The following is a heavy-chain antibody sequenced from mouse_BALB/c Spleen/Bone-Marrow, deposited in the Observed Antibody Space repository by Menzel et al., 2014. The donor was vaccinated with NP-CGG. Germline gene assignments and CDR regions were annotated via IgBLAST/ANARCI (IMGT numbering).Heavy chain of an antibody. V-gene: IGHV5-9-4*01. CDR2: ISSGGSYT. CDR1: GFTFSSYA. J-gene: IGHJ2*01. CDR3: ARGGNYLDY. Sequence: EVKLVESGGGLVKPGGSLKLSCAASGFTFSSYAMSWVRQSPEKRLEWVAEISSGGSYTYYPDTVTGRFTISRDNAKNTPYLEMSSLRSEDTAMYYCARGGNYLDYWGQGTTLTVSS.